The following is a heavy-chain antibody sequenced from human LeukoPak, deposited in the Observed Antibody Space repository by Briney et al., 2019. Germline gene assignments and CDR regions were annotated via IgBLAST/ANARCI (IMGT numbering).Heavy chain of an antibody. V-gene: IGHV4-4*02. CDR2: IYHSGST. CDR1: GGSISSSNW. Sequence: SGTLSLTCAVSGGSISSSNWWSWVRPPPGKGLEWIGEIYHSGSTNYNPSLKSRVTISVDRSKNQFSLKLSSVTAADTAVYYCARGRGIAVAGWTWYFDLWGRGTLVTGSS. CDR3: ARGRGIAVAGWTWYFDL. D-gene: IGHD6-19*01. J-gene: IGHJ2*01.